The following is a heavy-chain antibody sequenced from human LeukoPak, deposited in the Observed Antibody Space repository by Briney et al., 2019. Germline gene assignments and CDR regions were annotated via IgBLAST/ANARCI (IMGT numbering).Heavy chain of an antibody. J-gene: IGHJ4*02. V-gene: IGHV3-23*01. Sequence: RGSLRLSCAASGFTFTSYAMSWVRQAPGKGLEWVSAISGSGGSTYYADSVKGRFTISRDNSKNTLYLQMNSLRAEDTAVYYCAKPGDSSGWYYFDYWGQGTLVTVSS. CDR3: AKPGDSSGWYYFDY. CDR1: GFTFTSYA. CDR2: ISGSGGST. D-gene: IGHD6-19*01.